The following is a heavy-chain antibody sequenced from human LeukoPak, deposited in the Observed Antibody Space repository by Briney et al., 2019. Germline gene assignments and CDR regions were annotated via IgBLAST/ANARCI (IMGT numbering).Heavy chain of an antibody. CDR3: ARLAYGDCYDY. Sequence: SETLSLTRAVSGYSISSGYYWGWIRQPPGKGLEWIGSIYHSGSTYYNPSLKSRVTISVDTSKNQFSLKLSSVTAADTAVYYCARLAYGDCYDYWGQGTLVTVSS. V-gene: IGHV4-38-2*01. CDR2: IYHSGST. D-gene: IGHD2-21*01. CDR1: GYSISSGYY. J-gene: IGHJ4*02.